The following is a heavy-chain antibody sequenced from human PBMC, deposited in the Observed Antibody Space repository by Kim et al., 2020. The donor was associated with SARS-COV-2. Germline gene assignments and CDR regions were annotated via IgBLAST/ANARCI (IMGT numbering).Heavy chain of an antibody. CDR1: GFTFSSYE. CDR3: ARDMSLAAAGTCLDY. V-gene: IGHV3-48*03. Sequence: LSLTCAASGFTFSSYEMNWVRQAPGKGLEWVSYISSSGSTIYYADSVKGRFTISRDNAKNSLYLQMNSLRAEDTAVYYCARDMSLAAAGTCLDYWGQGTLVTVSS. D-gene: IGHD6-13*01. CDR2: ISSSGSTI. J-gene: IGHJ4*02.